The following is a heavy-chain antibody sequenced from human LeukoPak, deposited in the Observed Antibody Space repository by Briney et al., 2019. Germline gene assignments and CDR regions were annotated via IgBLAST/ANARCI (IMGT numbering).Heavy chain of an antibody. Sequence: RPSETLSLTCAVYGGSFSGYYWSWLRQPPGKGLEWIGEINHSGSTNYNPSLKSRVTISVDTSKNQFSLKLSSVTAADTAVYYCARVYYGSGSFDYWGQGTLVTVSS. CDR2: INHSGST. V-gene: IGHV4-34*01. CDR1: GGSFSGYY. D-gene: IGHD3-10*01. J-gene: IGHJ4*02. CDR3: ARVYYGSGSFDY.